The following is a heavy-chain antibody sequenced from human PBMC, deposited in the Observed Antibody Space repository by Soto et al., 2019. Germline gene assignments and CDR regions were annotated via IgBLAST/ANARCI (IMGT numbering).Heavy chain of an antibody. J-gene: IGHJ3*01. CDR3: AKHHGIAASHGID. V-gene: IGHV3-30*18. Sequence: QVQLVESGGGVVQPGRSLRLSCAASGFTFNNYGMHWVRQAAGKGLEWVATISNDGSDKYYADSVKGRLTISRDNSKNTGYLQMNSLRAEETAVYYCAKHHGIAASHGIDWGQGTMVTVSS. D-gene: IGHD6-13*01. CDR1: GFTFNNYG. CDR2: ISNDGSDK.